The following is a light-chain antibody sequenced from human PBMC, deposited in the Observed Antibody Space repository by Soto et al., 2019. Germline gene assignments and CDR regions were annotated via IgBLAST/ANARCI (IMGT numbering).Light chain of an antibody. CDR2: GAS. V-gene: IGKV3-15*01. CDR3: QRYDSWRYT. J-gene: IGKJ2*01. Sequence: EIVMTQSPASLSVSPGERATLSCGASQSVSRTLAWYQQKPGQAPRLLIYGASTRAHGTQARFSGRGSGTDFTLTISRLQSEDFAVYYCQRYDSWRYTCGQGTKLEIK. CDR1: QSVSRT.